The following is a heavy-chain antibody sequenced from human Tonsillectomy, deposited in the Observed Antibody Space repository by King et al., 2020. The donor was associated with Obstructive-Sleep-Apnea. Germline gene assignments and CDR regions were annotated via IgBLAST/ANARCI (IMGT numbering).Heavy chain of an antibody. Sequence: VQLHESGPGLVKPSQTLSLTCTVSGDSISSGDYYWSWIRQPPGKGLEWIGYIYNSGNSYYNLSLKSRVTISVDTSKNQFSLKLSSVTAADTAVYYCAREYCSGGSCSLAYWGQGTLVTVSS. J-gene: IGHJ4*02. CDR3: AREYCSGGSCSLAY. CDR2: IYNSGNS. V-gene: IGHV4-30-4*01. D-gene: IGHD2-15*01. CDR1: GDSISSGDYY.